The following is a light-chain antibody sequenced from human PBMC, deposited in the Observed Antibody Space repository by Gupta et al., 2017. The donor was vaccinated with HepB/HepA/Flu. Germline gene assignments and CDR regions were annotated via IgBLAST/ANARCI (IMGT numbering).Light chain of an antibody. V-gene: IGKV1-5*03. Sequence: DIQMTQSLSTLPASVGDRVTITCRASQSISSWLAWYQQKPGKAPKLLIYKASSLESRVPSRFSGSGSGTEFTLTISSRQPDDFATYYCQQYKSYPMCIFGQGTKLEIK. CDR1: QSISSW. J-gene: IGKJ2*04. CDR3: QQYKSYPMCI. CDR2: KAS.